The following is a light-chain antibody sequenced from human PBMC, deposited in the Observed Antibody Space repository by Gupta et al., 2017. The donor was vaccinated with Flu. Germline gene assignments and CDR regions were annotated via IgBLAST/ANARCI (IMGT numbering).Light chain of an antibody. CDR3: QQSDSIPHT. Sequence: DIQMTQSPSSLSASVGDRVTITCRASQSISSYLNWYQQKPGKAPKVLIYAASSLQSGVPSRFGGSGSGTYFTLTISSLQPEDFATYYCQQSDSIPHTFGGGTKVEIK. CDR2: AAS. CDR1: QSISSY. V-gene: IGKV1-39*01. J-gene: IGKJ4*01.